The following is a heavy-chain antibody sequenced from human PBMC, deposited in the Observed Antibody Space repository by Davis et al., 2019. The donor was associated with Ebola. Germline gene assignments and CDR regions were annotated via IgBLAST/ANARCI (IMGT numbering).Heavy chain of an antibody. CDR1: GGSISSGDYY. D-gene: IGHD2-21*02. Sequence: PSETLSLTCTVSGGSISSGDYYWSWIRQPPGKGLEWIGYIYYSGSTYYNPPLKSRVTISVDTSKNQFSLKLSSVTAADTAVYYCARHEAYCGGDCYSDYFDYWGQGTLVTVSS. CDR2: IYYSGST. CDR3: ARHEAYCGGDCYSDYFDY. J-gene: IGHJ4*02. V-gene: IGHV4-30-4*01.